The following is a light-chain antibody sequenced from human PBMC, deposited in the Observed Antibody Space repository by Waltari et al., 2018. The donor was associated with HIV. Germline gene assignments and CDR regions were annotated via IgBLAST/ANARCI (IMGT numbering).Light chain of an antibody. CDR1: RSNIGSNV. V-gene: IGLV1-44*01. J-gene: IGLJ2*01. Sequence: QSVLTQPPSASGTPGQRVTISCSGTRSNIGSNVVNWYQQLPGTAPKLLIYKNNQRPSGVPDRFSGSKSGTSASLAISGLQSDDEGDYYCSAWDDNVNALFCGGTKLTVL. CDR2: KNN. CDR3: SAWDDNVNAL.